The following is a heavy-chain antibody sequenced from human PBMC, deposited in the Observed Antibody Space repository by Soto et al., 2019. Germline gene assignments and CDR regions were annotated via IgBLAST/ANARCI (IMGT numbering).Heavy chain of an antibody. J-gene: IGHJ4*02. Sequence: ASVKVSGKASGYTFPTSGTSWGRQAPGKGLEWMGWISAYNGNTNYARKLQGRVTMTTDTSTSTAYMELRSLRSDDTAVYYCARDWAWNDQNPHTLDYWGQGTLVTVS. CDR2: ISAYNGNT. CDR1: GYTFPTSG. D-gene: IGHD1-1*01. V-gene: IGHV1-18*01. CDR3: ARDWAWNDQNPHTLDY.